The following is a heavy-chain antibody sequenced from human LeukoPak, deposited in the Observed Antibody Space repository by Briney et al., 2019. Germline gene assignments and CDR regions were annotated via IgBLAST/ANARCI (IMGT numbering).Heavy chain of an antibody. V-gene: IGHV1-24*01. D-gene: IGHD3-10*01. CDR2: FDPEDGET. Sequence: ASVKVSCKVPGYTLTELSMHWVRQAPGKGLEWMGGFDPEDGETIYAQKFQGRVTMTEDTSTDTAYMELSSLRSEDTAVYYCATRYGSGSYLPFDYWGQGTLVTVSS. J-gene: IGHJ4*02. CDR1: GYTLTELS. CDR3: ATRYGSGSYLPFDY.